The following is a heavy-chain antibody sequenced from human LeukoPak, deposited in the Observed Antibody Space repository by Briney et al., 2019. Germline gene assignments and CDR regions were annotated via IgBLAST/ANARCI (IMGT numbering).Heavy chain of an antibody. CDR2: ISSSSSTI. D-gene: IGHD6-19*01. J-gene: IGHJ4*02. Sequence: GGSLRLSGTASGFTFGDNTMNWVRPAPGKGLEWVSYISSSSSTIYYGDSVKGRFTISRDNAENSLYLQMNGLRAEDTAVYFCARNGASSGRPYHLDYWGQGTLVTVSS. CDR1: GFTFGDNT. CDR3: ARNGASSGRPYHLDY. V-gene: IGHV3-48*01.